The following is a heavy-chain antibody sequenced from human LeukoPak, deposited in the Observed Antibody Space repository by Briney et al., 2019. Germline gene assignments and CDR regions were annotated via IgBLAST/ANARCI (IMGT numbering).Heavy chain of an antibody. CDR1: GFTFSNYG. J-gene: IGHJ4*02. V-gene: IGHV3-21*01. CDR2: ISSGSSYI. CDR3: ARARTMYSSGWYQVVNFDY. D-gene: IGHD6-19*01. Sequence: PGGSLRLSCAASGFTFSNYGMNWVRQAPGKGLEWVSSISSGSSYIYYADSVKGRFTISRDNAKNSLYLQMNSPRAEDTAVYYCARARTMYSSGWYQVVNFDYWGQGTLVTVSS.